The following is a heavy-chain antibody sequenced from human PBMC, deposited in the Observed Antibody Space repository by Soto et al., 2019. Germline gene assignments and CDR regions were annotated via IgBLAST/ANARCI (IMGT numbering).Heavy chain of an antibody. Sequence: SETLSLTCTVSGGSIRFSSYYWGWIRQPPGKGLEWIGSIYYSGSTYYNPSLKSRVTISVDTSKNQFSLKLSSVTAADTAVYYCARHDLVDYGTYKNRFDYWGQGTLVTVSS. J-gene: IGHJ4*02. V-gene: IGHV4-39*01. D-gene: IGHD4-17*01. CDR1: GGSIRFSSYY. CDR3: ARHDLVDYGTYKNRFDY. CDR2: IYYSGST.